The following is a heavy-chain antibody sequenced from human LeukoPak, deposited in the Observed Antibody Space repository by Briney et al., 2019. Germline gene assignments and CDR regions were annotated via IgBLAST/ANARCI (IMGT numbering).Heavy chain of an antibody. J-gene: IGHJ6*03. CDR2: INPNSGGT. V-gene: IGHV1-2*02. CDR1: GYTFSAYY. D-gene: IGHD6-19*01. Sequence: EASVKVSCKASGYTFSAYYMHWVRQAPGEGLEWMGWINPNSGGTNYAQKFQGRVTMTRDTSISTAYMELSSLRSDDTAVYYCARVRSSGWYAYYYYYYMDVWGKGTTVTVSS. CDR3: ARVRSSGWYAYYYYYYMDV.